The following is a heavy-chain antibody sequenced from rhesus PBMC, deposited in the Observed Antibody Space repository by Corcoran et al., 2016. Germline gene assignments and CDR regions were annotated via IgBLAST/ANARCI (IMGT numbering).Heavy chain of an antibody. Sequence: QVTLKESGPALVKPTQTLTLTCTFSGFSLTTSGMGVGWIRQPPGKALEWLALIYWEDDKRYITALKSRLTISKDTSKNQVVLTMTNMDPVDTATYYCALINWPRYYFDYWGQGVLVTVSS. D-gene: IGHD1-26*01. CDR3: ALINWPRYYFDY. CDR2: IYWEDDK. CDR1: GFSLTTSGMG. V-gene: IGHV2-174*01. J-gene: IGHJ4*01.